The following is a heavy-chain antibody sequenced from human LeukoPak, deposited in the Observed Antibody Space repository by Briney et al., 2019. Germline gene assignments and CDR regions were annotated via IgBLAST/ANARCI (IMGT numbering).Heavy chain of an antibody. V-gene: IGHV4-30-4*01. CDR3: ARTTEYIKGGYVDY. CDR1: GGSISTGITY. D-gene: IGHD3-22*01. CDR2: IYYSGST. Sequence: PSETLSLTCTVSGGSISTGITYWSWIRQPPGKGLEWIGYIYYSGSTYYNPSLKSRVTISVDTSRNQFSLKLSSVTAADTAVYYCARTTEYIKGGYVDYWGQGTLVTVSS. J-gene: IGHJ4*02.